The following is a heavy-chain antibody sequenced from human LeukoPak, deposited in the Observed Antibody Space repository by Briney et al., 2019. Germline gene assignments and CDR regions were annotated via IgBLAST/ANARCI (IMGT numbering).Heavy chain of an antibody. CDR3: AKDFGYCSSTSCYGFSDY. Sequence: PGGSLRLSCAASGFTFSSYAMSWVRQAPGKGLEWVSGISGSGGSTYYADSVKGRFTISRDNSKNTLYLQMNSLRAEDTAVYYCAKDFGYCSSTSCYGFSDYWGQGTLVTVSS. CDR2: ISGSGGST. J-gene: IGHJ4*02. V-gene: IGHV3-23*01. D-gene: IGHD2-2*01. CDR1: GFTFSSYA.